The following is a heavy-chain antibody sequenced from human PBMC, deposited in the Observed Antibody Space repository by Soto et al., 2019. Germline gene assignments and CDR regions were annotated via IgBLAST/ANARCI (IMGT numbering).Heavy chain of an antibody. Sequence: SETLSLTCTVSGGSISSYYWSWIWQPPGKGLEWIGYIYYSGSTNYNPSLKSRVTISVDTSKNQFSLKLSSVTAADTAVYYCARVRMTTVVTGWYFDLWGRGTLVTVSS. CDR2: IYYSGST. J-gene: IGHJ2*01. CDR1: GGSISSYY. CDR3: ARVRMTTVVTGWYFDL. V-gene: IGHV4-59*01. D-gene: IGHD4-17*01.